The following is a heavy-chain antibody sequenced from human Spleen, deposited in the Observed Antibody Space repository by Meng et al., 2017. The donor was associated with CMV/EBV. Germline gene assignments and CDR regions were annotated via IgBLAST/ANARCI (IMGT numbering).Heavy chain of an antibody. CDR2: IHYGGST. J-gene: IGHJ3*02. Sequence: SETLSLTCTVSGDSISSSGYYWGWIRQPPGKGLEWIGTIHYGGSTYYNPSLARRVSISIDASKSQFSLRLRSVTAADTAVYYCARDACCSTTNCYHIWGQGTMVTVSS. V-gene: IGHV4-39*07. CDR1: GDSISSSGYY. CDR3: ARDACCSTTNCYHI. D-gene: IGHD2-2*01.